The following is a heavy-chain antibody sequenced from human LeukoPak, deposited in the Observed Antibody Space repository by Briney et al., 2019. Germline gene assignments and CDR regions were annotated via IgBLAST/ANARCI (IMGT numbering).Heavy chain of an antibody. J-gene: IGHJ3*02. CDR3: ARDAWQLGEHAFDI. CDR2: IIPILGIA. CDR1: GGTFSSYA. D-gene: IGHD3-16*01. V-gene: IGHV1-69*04. Sequence: GASVKVSCKASGGTFSSYAISWVRQAPGQGLEWMGRIIPILGIANYAQKFQGRVTITADKSTSTAYMELSSLRSEDTAVYYCARDAWQLGEHAFDIWGQGTMVTVSS.